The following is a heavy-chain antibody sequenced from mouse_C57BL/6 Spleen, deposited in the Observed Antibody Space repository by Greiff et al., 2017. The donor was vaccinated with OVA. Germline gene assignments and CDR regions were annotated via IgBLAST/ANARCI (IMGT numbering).Heavy chain of an antibody. Sequence: QVHVKQPGTELVKPGASVKLSCKASGYTFTSYWMHWVKQRPGQGLEWIGNINPSNGGTNYNEKFKSKATLTVDKSSSTAYMQLSSLTSEDSAVYYCASSGYDYYAMDYWGQGTSVTVSS. CDR2: INPSNGGT. CDR3: ASSGYDYYAMDY. V-gene: IGHV1-53*01. CDR1: GYTFTSYW. D-gene: IGHD1-3*01. J-gene: IGHJ4*01.